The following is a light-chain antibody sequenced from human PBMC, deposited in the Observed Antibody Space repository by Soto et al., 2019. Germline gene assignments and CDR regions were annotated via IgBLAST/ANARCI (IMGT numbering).Light chain of an antibody. Sequence: EIVMTQSPATLSVSPGDGATLSCRASQSVDSNLAWYQQKPGQTPRLLMYGASTRPTGIPDRSSGSGSGTDFTLTISSLEPEDFAVYYCQQRSNWPLTFGGGTKVDIK. CDR2: GAS. J-gene: IGKJ4*01. CDR3: QQRSNWPLT. CDR1: QSVDSN. V-gene: IGKV3-11*01.